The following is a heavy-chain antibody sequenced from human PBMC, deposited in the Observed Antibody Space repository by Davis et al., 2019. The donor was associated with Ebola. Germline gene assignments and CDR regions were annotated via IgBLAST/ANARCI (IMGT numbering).Heavy chain of an antibody. J-gene: IGHJ6*02. D-gene: IGHD3-3*01. Sequence: PGGSLRLSCVVSGFTFDNSCMTWVRQAPGKGLEWVANMNGDGSLKNYVDSVKGRFTISRDNAKNSLYLQMNSLRAEDTAVYYCARDPTRTYYDFWSGSSDYYYGMDVWGQGTTVTVSS. V-gene: IGHV3-7*01. CDR3: ARDPTRTYYDFWSGSSDYYYGMDV. CDR2: MNGDGSLK. CDR1: GFTFDNSC.